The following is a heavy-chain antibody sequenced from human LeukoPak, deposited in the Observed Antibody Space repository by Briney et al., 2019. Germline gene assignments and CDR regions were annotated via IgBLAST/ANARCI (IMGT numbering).Heavy chain of an antibody. Sequence: PSETLSLTCTVSGYSIRSGNYWGWIRTPPGKGGEGIGSIYHSGSTYYNPSLKSRVTISVDTSKNQFSLKLSSVTAADTAVYYCARDHEYCSSTSCSDYWGQGTLVTVSS. V-gene: IGHV4-38-2*02. CDR3: ARDHEYCSSTSCSDY. D-gene: IGHD2-2*01. J-gene: IGHJ4*02. CDR2: IYHSGST. CDR1: GYSIRSGNY.